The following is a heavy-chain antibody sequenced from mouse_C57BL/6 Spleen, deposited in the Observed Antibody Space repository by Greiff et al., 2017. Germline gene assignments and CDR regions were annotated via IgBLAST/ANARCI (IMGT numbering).Heavy chain of an antibody. CDR3: ARRDYYGSSYYAMDY. J-gene: IGHJ4*01. Sequence: QVQLQQPGAELVRPGASVKLSCKASGYTFTSYWMHWVKQRPGRGLEWIGRIDPHSGGTKYNEKFKSKATLTVDKPSSTAYMQLSSLTSEDSAVYYCARRDYYGSSYYAMDYWGQGTSVTVSS. V-gene: IGHV1-72*01. CDR1: GYTFTSYW. CDR2: IDPHSGGT. D-gene: IGHD1-1*01.